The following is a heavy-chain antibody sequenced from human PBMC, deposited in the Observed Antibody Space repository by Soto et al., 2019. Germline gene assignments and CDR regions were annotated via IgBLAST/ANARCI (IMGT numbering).Heavy chain of an antibody. J-gene: IGHJ5*02. D-gene: IGHD5-18*01. Sequence: GGSLRLSCAASGFTFSSYAMSWVRQAPGKGLEWVSAISGSGGSTYYADSVKGRFTISRDNSKNTLYLQMNSLRAEDTAVYYCAKDRSSYGYIRWFDPWGQGTLVTVSS. CDR3: AKDRSSYGYIRWFDP. CDR2: ISGSGGST. V-gene: IGHV3-23*01. CDR1: GFTFSSYA.